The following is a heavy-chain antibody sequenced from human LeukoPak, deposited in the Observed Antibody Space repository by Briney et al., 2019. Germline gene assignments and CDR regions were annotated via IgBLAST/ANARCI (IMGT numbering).Heavy chain of an antibody. Sequence: GGSLRLSCAASRFTFSSYWMSWVRQAPGKGLEWVANIKQDGSEKYYVDSVRGRFTISRDNAKNSLYLQMNSLRAEDTAVYYCARTSGEQWQVRRLNYFDYWGQGTLVTVSS. CDR1: RFTFSSYW. J-gene: IGHJ4*02. D-gene: IGHD6-19*01. CDR3: ARTSGEQWQVRRLNYFDY. V-gene: IGHV3-7*01. CDR2: IKQDGSEK.